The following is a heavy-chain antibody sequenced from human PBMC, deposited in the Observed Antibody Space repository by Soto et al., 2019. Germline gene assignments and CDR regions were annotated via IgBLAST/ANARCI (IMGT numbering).Heavy chain of an antibody. J-gene: IGHJ4*02. CDR1: GYTFTSYA. CDR3: ARAPYGLHYFDY. V-gene: IGHV1-3*01. D-gene: IGHD4-17*01. Sequence: ASVKVSCKASGYTFTSYAMHWVRQAPGQRLEWMGWINAGNGNTKYSQKFQGRVTITRDTSASTAYMELSSLRSEDTAVYYCARAPYGLHYFDYWGQGTLVTVSS. CDR2: INAGNGNT.